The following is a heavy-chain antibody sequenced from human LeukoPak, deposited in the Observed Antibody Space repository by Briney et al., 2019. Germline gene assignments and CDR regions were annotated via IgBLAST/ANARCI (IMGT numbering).Heavy chain of an antibody. V-gene: IGHV4-30-4*01. Sequence: SETLSLTCTVSGGSISSGDYYWSWIRQPPGKGLEWIGYIYYSGGTYYNPSLKCRVTISVDTSKKQFSLKVISVTAADTAVYYCGRDGKYYGLDAFDIWGQGTMVLVSS. CDR1: GGSISSGDYY. CDR3: GRDGKYYGLDAFDI. J-gene: IGHJ3*02. CDR2: IYYSGGT. D-gene: IGHD3-3*01.